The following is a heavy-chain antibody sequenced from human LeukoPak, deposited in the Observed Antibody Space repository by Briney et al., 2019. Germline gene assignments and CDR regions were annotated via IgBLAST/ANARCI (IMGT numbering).Heavy chain of an antibody. CDR3: ARGSVTTYYFYGMDV. CDR2: TYDSGST. CDR1: GASISSYY. Sequence: SETLSLTCTVSGASISSYYWSWIRQPPGKGLEWIGYTYDSGSTNYNPSLKSRLTISVDTSNNQFSLKLSSVTAADTAVYYCARGSVTTYYFYGMDVWGKGTTVTVSS. J-gene: IGHJ6*04. D-gene: IGHD4-17*01. V-gene: IGHV4-59*01.